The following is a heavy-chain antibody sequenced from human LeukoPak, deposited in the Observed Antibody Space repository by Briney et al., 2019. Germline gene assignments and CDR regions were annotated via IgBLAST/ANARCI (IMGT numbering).Heavy chain of an antibody. CDR2: IYSGGST. Sequence: PGGSLRLSCAASGFTVSSNYMSWVRQAPGKGLEWVSVIYSGGSTYYADSVKGRFTIYRDNSKNTLYLQMNSLRAEDTAVYYCARGSSSPPGAFDIWGQGTMVTVSS. CDR1: GFTVSSNY. D-gene: IGHD1-26*01. J-gene: IGHJ3*02. CDR3: ARGSSSPPGAFDI. V-gene: IGHV3-53*01.